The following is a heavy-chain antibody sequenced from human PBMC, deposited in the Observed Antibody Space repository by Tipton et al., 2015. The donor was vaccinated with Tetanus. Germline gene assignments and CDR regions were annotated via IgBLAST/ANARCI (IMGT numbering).Heavy chain of an antibody. CDR1: RGPISSYY. CDR2: ISNGNT. CDR3: ARDPLGRRYGYLFDY. J-gene: IGHJ4*02. Sequence: TLSLTCTVSRGPISSYYWSWIRQPAGKGLEWIGHISNGNTDYSRSLKSRVTLSVDTSKNQFSLELRSVTAADTGVYYCARDPLGRRYGYLFDYWGQGTLVTVSA. V-gene: IGHV4-4*07. D-gene: IGHD6-25*01.